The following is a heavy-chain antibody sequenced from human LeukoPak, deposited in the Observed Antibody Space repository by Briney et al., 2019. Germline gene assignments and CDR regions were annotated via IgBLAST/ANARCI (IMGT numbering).Heavy chain of an antibody. V-gene: IGHV4-30-2*01. CDR3: AREEGRYGMDV. D-gene: IGHD1-26*01. CDR2: IYHSGSA. J-gene: IGHJ6*02. Sequence: PSQTLSLTCAVSGGSISSGGYSWSWIRQPPGKGLEWIGYIYHSGSAYYNPSLKSRVTISVDRSKNQFSLKLSSVTAADTAVYYCAREEGRYGMDVWGQGTTVTVSS. CDR1: GGSISSGGYS.